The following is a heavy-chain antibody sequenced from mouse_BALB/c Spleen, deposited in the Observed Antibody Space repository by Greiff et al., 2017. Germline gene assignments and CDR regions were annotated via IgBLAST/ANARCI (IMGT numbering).Heavy chain of an antibody. CDR3: ARSRWDDY. D-gene: IGHD4-1*01. CDR2: INPSNGRT. CDR1: GYTFTSYW. V-gene: IGHV1S81*02. Sequence: VQLQQSGAELVKPGASVKLSCKASGYTFTSYWMHWVKQRPGQGLEWIGEINPSNGRTNYNEKFKSKATLTVDKSSSTAYMQLSSLTSEDSAVYYCARSRWDDYWGQGTTLTVSS. J-gene: IGHJ2*01.